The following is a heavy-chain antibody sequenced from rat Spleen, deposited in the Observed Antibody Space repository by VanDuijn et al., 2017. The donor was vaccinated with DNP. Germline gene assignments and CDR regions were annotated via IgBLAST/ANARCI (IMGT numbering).Heavy chain of an antibody. D-gene: IGHD1-4*01. V-gene: IGHV5-31*01. CDR3: TRGSSLPGYLDY. J-gene: IGHJ2*01. Sequence: EVQLVESGGDLVQPGRSLKLSCVASRFTFNSYWMAWIRQVPGKGLEWVSSVPSSGGSTYYPDSVKGPFIISRDNARNTLYLQMNSLRSEDTATYYCTRGSSLPGYLDYWGQGVLVTVSS. CDR2: VPSSGGST. CDR1: RFTFNSYW.